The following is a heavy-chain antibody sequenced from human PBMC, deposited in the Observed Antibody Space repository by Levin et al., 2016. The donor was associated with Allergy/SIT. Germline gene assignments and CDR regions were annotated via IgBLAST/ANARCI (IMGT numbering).Heavy chain of an antibody. Sequence: SETLSLTCTVSGGSISSYYWSWIRQPPGKGLEWIGYIYYSGSTNYNPSLKSRVTISVDTSKNQFSLKLSSVTAADTAVYYCARSRRDGYNYWELYYYYMDVWGKGTTVTVSS. V-gene: IGHV4-59*01. D-gene: IGHD5-24*01. CDR3: ARSRRDGYNYWELYYYYMDV. J-gene: IGHJ6*03. CDR2: IYYSGST. CDR1: GGSISSYY.